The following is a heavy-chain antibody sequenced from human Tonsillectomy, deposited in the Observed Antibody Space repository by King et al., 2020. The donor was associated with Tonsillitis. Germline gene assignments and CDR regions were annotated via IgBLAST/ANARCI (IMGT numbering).Heavy chain of an antibody. D-gene: IGHD6-19*01. CDR2: IHFSGRT. Sequence: QLQESGPGLVKPSETLSLTCTVSGGSMTNYYWSWIRQPPGKGLEWLGYIHFSGRTTYNPSLTSRVTISVDTSKNQFSLKLNSVTAADTALSYCAKGSGLLNWFDPWGQGTLVSVSS. CDR3: AKGSGLLNWFDP. CDR1: GGSMTNYY. J-gene: IGHJ5*02. V-gene: IGHV4-59*01.